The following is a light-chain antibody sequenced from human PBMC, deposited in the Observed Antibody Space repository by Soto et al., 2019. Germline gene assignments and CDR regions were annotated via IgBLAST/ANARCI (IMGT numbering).Light chain of an antibody. Sequence: NFMLTQSHSVSESPGKTVTISCTRSSGSIASNDVQWYQQRPGSAPTTVIYENNQRPSGVPDRFSGSTDGSSNSASLTISGLKTEDEADYYCQSYESSTVVFGGGTKVTVL. CDR1: SGSIASND. CDR3: QSYESSTVV. V-gene: IGLV6-57*04. J-gene: IGLJ2*01. CDR2: ENN.